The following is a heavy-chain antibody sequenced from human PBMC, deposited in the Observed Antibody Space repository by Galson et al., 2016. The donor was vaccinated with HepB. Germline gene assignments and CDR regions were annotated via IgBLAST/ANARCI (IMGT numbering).Heavy chain of an antibody. J-gene: IGHJ3*02. V-gene: IGHV4-30-4*08. CDR1: GVSIRSGAYY. CDR2: IYYSGST. D-gene: IGHD2-2*01. CDR3: EGVCSSTSCYVNDAFDM. Sequence: TLSLTCTVSGVSIRSGAYYWSWIRQHPGKGLEWIGYIYYSGSTYYNPSLGSRVSMSVDTSKNRFSLNVNSVTAADTAVYYCEGVCSSTSCYVNDAFDMWGQGTMVIVSS.